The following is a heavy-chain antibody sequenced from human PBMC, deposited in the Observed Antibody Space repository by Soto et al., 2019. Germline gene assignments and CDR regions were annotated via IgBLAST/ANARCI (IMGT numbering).Heavy chain of an antibody. CDR3: ERGAFGAYSLDY. J-gene: IGHJ4*02. Sequence: EVQLVDSGGGLVQPGGSLRLSCAASGFTVSSYWIHWVRQAPGEGLVWVSRIKGDGITTNYADAVKGRFTISRDYAKNTVFLQMNSLRSDDTAVYYCERGAFGAYSLDYWGQGTLVTVSS. CDR2: IKGDGITT. V-gene: IGHV3-74*01. CDR1: GFTVSSYW. D-gene: IGHD3-3*01.